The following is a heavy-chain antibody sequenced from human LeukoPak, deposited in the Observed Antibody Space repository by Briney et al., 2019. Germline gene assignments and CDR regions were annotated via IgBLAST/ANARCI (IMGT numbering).Heavy chain of an antibody. V-gene: IGHV3-30-3*01. Sequence: GGSLRLSCTASGFTFSTYAMHWVRQAPGKGLEWVAVISYDGTNKYYADSMKGRFTISRDNSKNTLDLQMNSLRAEDTAVYYCARALDEGARFDYWGQGTLVTVSS. CDR3: ARALDEGARFDY. CDR2: ISYDGTNK. CDR1: GFTFSTYA. J-gene: IGHJ4*02.